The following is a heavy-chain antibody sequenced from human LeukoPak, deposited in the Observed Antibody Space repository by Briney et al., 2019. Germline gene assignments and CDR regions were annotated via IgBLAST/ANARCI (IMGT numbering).Heavy chain of an antibody. CDR1: GGSFSGYY. D-gene: IGHD6-13*01. J-gene: IGHJ6*02. V-gene: IGHV4-34*01. Sequence: SETLSITCAVYGGSFSGYYWSWIRQPPGKGLEWIGEINHSGSTNYNPSLKSRVTISVDTSKNQFSLKLSSVTAADTAVYYCARKGSSSWYGMDVWGQGTTVTVSS. CDR3: ARKGSSSWYGMDV. CDR2: INHSGST.